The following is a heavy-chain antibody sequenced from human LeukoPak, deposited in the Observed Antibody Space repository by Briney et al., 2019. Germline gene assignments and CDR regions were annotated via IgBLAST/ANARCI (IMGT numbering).Heavy chain of an antibody. J-gene: IGHJ4*02. CDR2: IIPIFGTA. D-gene: IGHD2-15*01. CDR1: GGTFSSYA. CDR3: ARDGNCSGGSCSGLLDY. Sequence: VASVKVSCKASGGTFSSYAISWVRQAPGQGLEWMGGIIPIFGTANYAQKFQGRVTITADESTSTAYMELSSLRSEDTAVYYCARDGNCSGGSCSGLLDYWGQGTLVTVSS. V-gene: IGHV1-69*13.